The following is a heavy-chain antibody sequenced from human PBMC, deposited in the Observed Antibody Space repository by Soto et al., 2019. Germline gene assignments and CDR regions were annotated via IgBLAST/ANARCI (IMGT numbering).Heavy chain of an antibody. CDR1: GYTFTSYA. CDR3: ARVSGDTAIGDY. J-gene: IGHJ4*02. Sequence: GASVKVSCKASGYTFTSYAMHWVRQAPGQRLEWMGWINAGNGNTKYSQKFQGRVTITRDTSASTAYMELSSLRSEDTAVYYCARVSGDTAIGDYWGQGTLVTVSS. V-gene: IGHV1-3*01. CDR2: INAGNGNT. D-gene: IGHD5-18*01.